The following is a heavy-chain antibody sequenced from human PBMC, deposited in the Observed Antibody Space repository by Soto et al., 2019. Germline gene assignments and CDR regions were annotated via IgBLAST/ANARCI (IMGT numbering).Heavy chain of an antibody. V-gene: IGHV4-38-2*02. CDR2: VCHSGTI. CDR1: GYRINIDAC. CDR3: ARDVGRYNINRVWFAP. Sequence: SETLSLTCVVSGYRINIDACWGWIRQSPEKGLEWLGSVCHSGTIYYNPSLKSRVTISLDASKNQFSLSLSSVTAADTALYYCARDVGRYNINRVWFAPWGQGILVTVSS. J-gene: IGHJ5*02. D-gene: IGHD1-20*01.